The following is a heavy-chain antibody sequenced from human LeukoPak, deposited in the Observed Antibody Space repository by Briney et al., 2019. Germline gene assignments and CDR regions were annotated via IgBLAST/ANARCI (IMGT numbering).Heavy chain of an antibody. CDR2: ISSSSSYI. V-gene: IGHV3-21*01. CDR1: GFTFSSYS. Sequence: GGSLRLSCAASGFTFSSYSMNWVRQAPGKGLEWVSSISSSSSYIYYADSVKGRFTISRDNAKNSLYLQMNILRAEDTAVYYCARDVTAAGTGGDYWGQGTLVTVSS. J-gene: IGHJ4*02. D-gene: IGHD6-13*01. CDR3: ARDVTAAGTGGDY.